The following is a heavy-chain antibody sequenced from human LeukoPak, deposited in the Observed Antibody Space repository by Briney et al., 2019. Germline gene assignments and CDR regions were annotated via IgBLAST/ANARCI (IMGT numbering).Heavy chain of an antibody. Sequence: PSETLSLTCTVSGGSISSYYWSWIRQPAGKGLEWIGRIYTSGSTNYNPSLKSRVTMSVDTSKNQFSLKLSSVTAADTAVYYCARDRFDYDILTGYYKFEGFDPWGQGTLVTVSS. CDR1: GGSISSYY. CDR2: IYTSGST. V-gene: IGHV4-4*07. CDR3: ARDRFDYDILTGYYKFEGFDP. D-gene: IGHD3-9*01. J-gene: IGHJ5*02.